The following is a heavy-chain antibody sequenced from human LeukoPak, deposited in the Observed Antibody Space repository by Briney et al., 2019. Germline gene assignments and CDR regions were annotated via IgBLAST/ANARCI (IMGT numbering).Heavy chain of an antibody. V-gene: IGHV3-23*01. CDR3: AKDHGSYYYFDY. CDR1: GFTFSHAW. J-gene: IGHJ4*02. D-gene: IGHD1-26*01. Sequence: GGSLRLSCAVSGFTFSHAWMNWARQAPGKGLEWVSGISPNGVITYYADSVKGRFTISRDNSKNTLYLQMDSLRAEDTAVYYCAKDHGSYYYFDYWGQGTLVTVSS. CDR2: ISPNGVIT.